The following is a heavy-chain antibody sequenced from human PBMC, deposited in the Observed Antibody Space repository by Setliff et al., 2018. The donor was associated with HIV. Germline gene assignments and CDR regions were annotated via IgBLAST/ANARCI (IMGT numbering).Heavy chain of an antibody. Sequence: PGGSLRLSCAASGFSVSSNYMNWVRQAPGKGLEWVSYISGSCSAMYYADSVEGRFTIARDNAKNSLYLQMNSLRAEDTAVYHCARGHYFKDVWGQGTTVTVSS. J-gene: IGHJ6*02. V-gene: IGHV3-48*04. CDR2: ISGSCSAM. CDR3: ARGHYFKDV. D-gene: IGHD3-22*01. CDR1: GFSVSSNY.